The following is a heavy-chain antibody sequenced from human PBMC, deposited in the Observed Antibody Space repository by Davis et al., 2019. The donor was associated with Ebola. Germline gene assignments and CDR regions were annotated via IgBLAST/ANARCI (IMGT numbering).Heavy chain of an antibody. J-gene: IGHJ5*02. CDR3: ARHGLQWLAQHWFDP. D-gene: IGHD6-19*01. V-gene: IGHV4-34*01. Sequence: SETLSLTCAVYGGSFSGYYWSWIRQPPGKGLEWIGSIYYSGSTYYNPSLKSRVTISVDTSKNQFSLKLSSVTAADTAVYYCARHGLQWLAQHWFDPWGQGTLVTVSS. CDR2: IYYSGST. CDR1: GGSFSGYY.